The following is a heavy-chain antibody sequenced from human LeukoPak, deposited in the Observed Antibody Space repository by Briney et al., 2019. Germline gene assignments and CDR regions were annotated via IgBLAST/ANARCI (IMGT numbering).Heavy chain of an antibody. V-gene: IGHV4-61*02. D-gene: IGHD3-3*01. Sequence: SETLSLTCTVSGGSISSGSYYWSWIRQPAGKGLEWIGRIYTSGSTNYNPSLKSRVTISVDTSKNQFSLKPSSVTAADTAVYYCARGIRFLEWPLGGWGQGTLVTVSS. J-gene: IGHJ4*02. CDR2: IYTSGST. CDR3: ARGIRFLEWPLGG. CDR1: GGSISSGSYY.